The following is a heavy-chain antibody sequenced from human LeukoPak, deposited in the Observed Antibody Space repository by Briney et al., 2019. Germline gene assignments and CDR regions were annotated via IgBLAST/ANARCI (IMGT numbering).Heavy chain of an antibody. D-gene: IGHD3-3*01. CDR1: GFTFSSYA. CDR3: AKTAWYYDFWSGYYEGWADYYYYYMDV. CDR2: ISGSCGST. J-gene: IGHJ6*03. V-gene: IGHV3-23*01. Sequence: PGGSLRLSCAASGFTFSSYAMSWVRHAPAKGLEWVSAISGSCGSTYYADSVKGRFTISRNNSKNTLYLQMNSLRAEDTAVYYCAKTAWYYDFWSGYYEGWADYYYYYMDVWGKGTTVTVSS.